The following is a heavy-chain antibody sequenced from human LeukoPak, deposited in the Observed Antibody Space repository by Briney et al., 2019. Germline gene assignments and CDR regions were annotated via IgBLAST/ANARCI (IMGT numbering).Heavy chain of an antibody. J-gene: IGHJ4*02. Sequence: GGSLRLSCAASGFTFSSYWMSWVRQAPGKGLEWVANIKQDGSEKYYVDSVKGRFTISRDNAKNSLYLQMNSLRAEDTAVYYCARAGTVNGYSAGDWYYWGQGTLVTVSS. V-gene: IGHV3-7*01. CDR2: IKQDGSEK. CDR3: ARAGTVNGYSAGDWYY. CDR1: GFTFSSYW. D-gene: IGHD3-22*01.